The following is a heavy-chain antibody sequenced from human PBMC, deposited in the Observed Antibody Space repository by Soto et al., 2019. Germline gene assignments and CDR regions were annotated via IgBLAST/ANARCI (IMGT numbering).Heavy chain of an antibody. V-gene: IGHV3-30*18. CDR1: GFTFSSYG. J-gene: IGHJ5*02. CDR2: ISYDGSNK. Sequence: QVQLVESGGGVVQPGRSLRLSCAASGFTFSSYGMHWVRQAPGKGLEWVAVISYDGSNKYYADSVKGRFTISRDNSKNTLDLQMNRLRAEYTAVYYCAKDSPRDGDCGIFDPWGQGTLVTVSS. CDR3: AKDSPRDGDCGIFDP. D-gene: IGHD2-21*02.